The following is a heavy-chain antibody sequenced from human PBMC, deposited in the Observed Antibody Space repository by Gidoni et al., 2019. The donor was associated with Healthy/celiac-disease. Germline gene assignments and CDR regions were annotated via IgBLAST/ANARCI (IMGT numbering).Heavy chain of an antibody. J-gene: IGHJ4*02. CDR2: ISGSGGST. Sequence: EVQLLESGGGLVQPGGSLRLSCAASGFTFSSYAMSWVRQAPGKGLEWVSAISGSGGSTYYADSVKGRFTISRDNSKNTLYLQMNSLRAEDTAVYYCAKTKLGKDRHEPREFDYWGQGTLVTVSS. CDR3: AKTKLGKDRHEPREFDY. CDR1: GFTFSSYA. D-gene: IGHD1-26*01. V-gene: IGHV3-23*01.